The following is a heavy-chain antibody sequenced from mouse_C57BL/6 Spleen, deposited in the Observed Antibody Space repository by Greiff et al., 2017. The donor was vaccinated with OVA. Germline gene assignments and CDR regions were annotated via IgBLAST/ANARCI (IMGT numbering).Heavy chain of an antibody. CDR2: INPGSGGT. J-gene: IGHJ3*01. CDR3: ARGGYDPFAY. V-gene: IGHV1-54*01. D-gene: IGHD2-2*01. Sequence: QVQLKESGAELVRPGTSVKVSCKASGYAFTNYLIEWVKQRPGQGLEWIGVINPGSGGTNYNEKFKGKGTLTADKSSSTAYMQRSSLTSEDAAVYFCARGGYDPFAYWGQGTLVTVSA. CDR1: GYAFTNYL.